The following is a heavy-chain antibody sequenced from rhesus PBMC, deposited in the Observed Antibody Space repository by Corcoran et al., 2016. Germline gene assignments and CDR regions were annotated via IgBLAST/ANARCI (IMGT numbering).Heavy chain of an antibody. J-gene: IGHJ3*01. CDR3: ARVLTIFGVVDAFDF. Sequence: QVTLKESGPALVKPTQTLTLTCTFSGFARSTSGMGVGWIRQPPGKALEWLASIYWDADKYYSTSLKSRLTISKDTSKNQVVLTMTNMDPVDTATYYCARVLTIFGVVDAFDFWGQGLRVTVSS. V-gene: IGHV2S1*01. CDR1: GFARSTSGMG. D-gene: IGHD3-3*01. CDR2: IYWDADK.